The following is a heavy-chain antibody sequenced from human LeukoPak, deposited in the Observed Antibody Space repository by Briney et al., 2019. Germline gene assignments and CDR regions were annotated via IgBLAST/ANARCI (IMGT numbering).Heavy chain of an antibody. CDR1: GGSISSGGYY. CDR2: IYYSGST. Sequence: PSETLSLTCTVSGGSISSGGYYWSWIRQHPGKGLEWIGYIYYSGSTNYNPSLKSRVTISVDTSKNQFSLKLTSVTAADTAVYYCARDLNPYDSSGYYGYWGQGTLVTVSS. J-gene: IGHJ4*02. CDR3: ARDLNPYDSSGYYGY. D-gene: IGHD3-22*01. V-gene: IGHV4-61*08.